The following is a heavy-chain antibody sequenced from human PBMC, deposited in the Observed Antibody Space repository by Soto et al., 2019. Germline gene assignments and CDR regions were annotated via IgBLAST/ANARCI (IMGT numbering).Heavy chain of an antibody. CDR1: GGTFSSYA. D-gene: IGHD5-12*01. CDR2: IVPIVDTS. V-gene: IGHV1-69*12. Sequence: QVQLVQSGAEVRQPASSVKVSCKTSGGTFSSYAISWVRQAPGQGLEWMGGIVPIVDTSTYAQKFQGRVTITADESTSTVYMELSSPRSDDTAVYYCVIVVAIPGYPDNWGQGTLVTVSS. CDR3: VIVVAIPGYPDN. J-gene: IGHJ4*02.